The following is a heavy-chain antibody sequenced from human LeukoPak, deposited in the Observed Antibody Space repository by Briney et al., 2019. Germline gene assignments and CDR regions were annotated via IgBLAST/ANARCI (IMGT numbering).Heavy chain of an antibody. CDR1: GASISSGSNY. CDR2: IYSSGST. Sequence: PSETLSLTCSVSGASISSGSNYWGWIRQPPGKTLEWIGSIYSSGSTYYNSSLQSRVIIIIDTPNNHFSLTLSSVTAADTAVYYCVRSDGYGLVDIWGQGTMVTVSS. V-gene: IGHV4-39*07. D-gene: IGHD3-10*01. J-gene: IGHJ3*02. CDR3: VRSDGYGLVDI.